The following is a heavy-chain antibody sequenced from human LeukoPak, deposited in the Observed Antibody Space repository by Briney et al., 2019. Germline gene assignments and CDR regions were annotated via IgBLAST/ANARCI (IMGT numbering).Heavy chain of an antibody. CDR1: GFTFSSYA. CDR2: ISWNSGSI. V-gene: IGHV3-9*01. CDR3: AAHYYGSGNHDY. J-gene: IGHJ4*02. Sequence: GGSLRLSCAASGFTFSSYAMRWVRQAPGKGLEWVSGISWNSGSIGYADSVKGRFTISRDNAKNSLYLQMNSLRAEDTALYYCAAHYYGSGNHDYWGQGTLVTVSS. D-gene: IGHD3-10*01.